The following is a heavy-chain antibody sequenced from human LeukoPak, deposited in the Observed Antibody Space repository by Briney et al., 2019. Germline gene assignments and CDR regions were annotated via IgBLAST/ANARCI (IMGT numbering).Heavy chain of an antibody. CDR3: ARGGVYYDFWSGCHDAFDI. V-gene: IGHV1-69*06. D-gene: IGHD3-3*01. CDR1: GGTFSNYA. J-gene: IGHJ3*02. CDR2: IIPIFGAA. Sequence: SVKVSCKASGGTFSNYAISWVRQAPGQGLEWMGGIIPIFGAANYAQKFRGRVTITADKSTRTAYMELSSLRSEDTAVYYCARGGVYYDFWSGCHDAFDIWGQGTMVTVSS.